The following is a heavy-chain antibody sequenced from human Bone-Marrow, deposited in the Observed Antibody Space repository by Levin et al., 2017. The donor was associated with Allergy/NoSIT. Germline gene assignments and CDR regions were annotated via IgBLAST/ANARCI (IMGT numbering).Heavy chain of an antibody. CDR1: GFTFGDYG. D-gene: IGHD6-13*01. J-gene: IGHJ5*02. CDR3: VRKRGSSWYLWFDP. Sequence: SCAASGFTFGDYGFSWVRQAPGKGLEWVAFIRNKAYGGTTEYAASVKGRFTISRDDSKSIAYLQMNSLRTEDTAVYYCVRKRGSSWYLWFDPWGQGTLVTVSS. CDR2: IRNKAYGGTT. V-gene: IGHV3-49*04.